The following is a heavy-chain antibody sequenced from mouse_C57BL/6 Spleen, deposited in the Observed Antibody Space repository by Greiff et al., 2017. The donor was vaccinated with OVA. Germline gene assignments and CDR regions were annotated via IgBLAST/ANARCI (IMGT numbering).Heavy chain of an antibody. CDR2: IYPRSGNT. CDR1: GYTFTSYG. D-gene: IGHD2-1*01. CDR3: VYGKGHYYAMDY. Sequence: QVQLKESGAELARPGASVKLSCKASGYTFTSYGISWVKQRTGQGLEWIGEIYPRSGNTYYNEKFKGKATLTADKSSSTAYMELRSLTSEDSAVYFCVYGKGHYYAMDYWGQGTSVTVSS. J-gene: IGHJ4*01. V-gene: IGHV1-81*01.